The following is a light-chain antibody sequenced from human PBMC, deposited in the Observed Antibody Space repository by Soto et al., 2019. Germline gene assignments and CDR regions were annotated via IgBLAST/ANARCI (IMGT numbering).Light chain of an antibody. CDR3: SSYAGGIKWV. CDR1: SGDGGGYNF. V-gene: IGLV2-8*01. CDR2: EVS. J-gene: IGLJ3*02. Sequence: QSALTQPPSASGSPGQSVTISCTGTSGDGGGYNFVSWYQQHPGKAPKFMIYEVSKRPSGVPDRFSGSKSGNTASLTVSGLQAEDEADYYCSSYAGGIKWVFGGGTKLTVL.